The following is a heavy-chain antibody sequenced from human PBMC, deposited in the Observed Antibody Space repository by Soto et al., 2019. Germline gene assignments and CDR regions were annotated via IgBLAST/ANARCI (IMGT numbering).Heavy chain of an antibody. CDR3: ARDIGYCSGGSCYHPYYMDV. J-gene: IGHJ6*03. CDR1: GFTVSSNY. D-gene: IGHD2-15*01. CDR2: IYSGGST. V-gene: IGHV3-66*01. Sequence: GGSLRLSCAASGFTVSSNYMSWVRQAPGKGLEWVSVIYSGGSTYYADSVKGRFTISRDNSKNTLYLQMNSLRAEDTAVYYCARDIGYCSGGSCYHPYYMDVWGKGTTVTVSS.